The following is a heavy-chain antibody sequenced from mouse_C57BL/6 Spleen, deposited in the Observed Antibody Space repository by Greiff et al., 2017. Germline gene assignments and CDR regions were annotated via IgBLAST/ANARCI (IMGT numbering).Heavy chain of an antibody. Sequence: QVQLKESGAELMKPGASVKLSCKATGYTFTGYWIEWVKQRPGHGLEWIGDILPGSGSTNYNEKFKGKATFTADTSSNTAYMQLSSLTAEDSAIYDCARVTTVVATDWYFDVWGTGTTVTVSS. CDR3: ARVTTVVATDWYFDV. V-gene: IGHV1-9*01. J-gene: IGHJ1*03. CDR1: GYTFTGYW. D-gene: IGHD1-1*01. CDR2: ILPGSGST.